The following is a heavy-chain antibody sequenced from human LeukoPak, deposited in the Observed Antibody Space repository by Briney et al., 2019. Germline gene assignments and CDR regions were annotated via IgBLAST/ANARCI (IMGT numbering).Heavy chain of an antibody. J-gene: IGHJ4*02. CDR3: ASHPSGSSFDY. CDR1: GGSISNNNYY. V-gene: IGHV4-39*01. D-gene: IGHD1-26*01. CDR2: IYYSGTT. Sequence: KPAETLSLTCTVSGGSISNNNYYWGWIRQLPGRGLEWIGSIYYSGTTYYNPSLKSRVTTSVGTSKNQFSLKLSSVTAADTAVYYCASHPSGSSFDYWGQGTLVTVSS.